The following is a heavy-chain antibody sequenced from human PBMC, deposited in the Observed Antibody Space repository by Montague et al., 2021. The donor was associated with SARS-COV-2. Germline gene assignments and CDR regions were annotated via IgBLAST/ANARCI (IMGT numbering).Heavy chain of an antibody. J-gene: IGHJ3*02. V-gene: IGHV4-59*02. Sequence: SETLSLTCTVSGASVSSSDWGWIRQSPGKGLERLGYFYSVGSTNYNPSLKSRVTISRDMSKNQFSLKVRSVTAADTAIYYCARESVTADGFDIWGQGIMVTVSS. D-gene: IGHD2-21*02. CDR2: FYSVGST. CDR1: GASVSSSD. CDR3: ARESVTADGFDI.